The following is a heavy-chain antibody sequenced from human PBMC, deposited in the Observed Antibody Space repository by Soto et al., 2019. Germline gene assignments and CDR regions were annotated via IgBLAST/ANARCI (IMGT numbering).Heavy chain of an antibody. CDR1: GGTFSSYA. J-gene: IGHJ6*02. CDR3: ARPGARAAAVIYYYGMDV. V-gene: IGHV1-69*13. CDR2: IIPIFGTA. D-gene: IGHD6-13*01. Sequence: GASVKVSCKASGGTFSSYAISWVRQAPGQGLEWMGGIIPIFGTANYAQKFQGRVTITADESTSTAYMELSSLRSEDTAVYYCARPGARAAAVIYYYGMDVWGQGTTVTVSS.